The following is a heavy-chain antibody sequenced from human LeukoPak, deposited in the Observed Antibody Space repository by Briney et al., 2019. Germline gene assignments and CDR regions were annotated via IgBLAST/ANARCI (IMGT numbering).Heavy chain of an antibody. J-gene: IGHJ4*02. Sequence: GGSLRLSCAASGFTVSSNYMSRVRQAPGKGLEWVSVIYSGGSTYYADSVKGRFTISRDNSKNTLYLQMNSLRAEDTAVYYCARDDGYGSGSLWGWGQGTLVTVSS. CDR3: ARDDGYGSGSLWG. CDR1: GFTVSSNY. V-gene: IGHV3-66*01. D-gene: IGHD3-10*01. CDR2: IYSGGST.